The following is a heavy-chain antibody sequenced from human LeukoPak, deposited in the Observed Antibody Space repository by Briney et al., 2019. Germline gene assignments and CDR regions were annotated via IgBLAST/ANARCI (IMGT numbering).Heavy chain of an antibody. CDR1: GYTFTGYY. Sequence: ASVKVSCTASGYTFTGYYMHWVRQAPGQGLEWMGLINPNSGGTNYAQKFQGRVTMTRDTSISTAYMELSRPRSDDTAVYYCAVAGYSSSWALAAFDIWGQGTMVTVSS. CDR2: INPNSGGT. CDR3: AVAGYSSSWALAAFDI. V-gene: IGHV1-2*06. J-gene: IGHJ3*02. D-gene: IGHD6-13*01.